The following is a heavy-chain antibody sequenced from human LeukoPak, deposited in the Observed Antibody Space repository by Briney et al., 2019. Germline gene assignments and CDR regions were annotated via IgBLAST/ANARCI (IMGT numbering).Heavy chain of an antibody. Sequence: SETLSFTCTVSGGSINPYFWTWIRQPPEKGLEWIGHIYYSGNTNYNPSLKSRVAISLDTSKNQFSLKPSSVTAADTAVYYCARGEVHHHTTGRTSASTYYYYYMAVWGKGTTVTVSS. J-gene: IGHJ6*03. V-gene: IGHV4-59*01. CDR2: IYYSGNT. CDR1: GGSINPYF. D-gene: IGHD1-1*01. CDR3: ARGEVHHHTTGRTSASTYYYYYMAV.